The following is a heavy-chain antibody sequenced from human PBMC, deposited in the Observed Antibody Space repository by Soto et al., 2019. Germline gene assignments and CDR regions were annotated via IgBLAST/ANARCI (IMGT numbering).Heavy chain of an antibody. D-gene: IGHD3-3*01. CDR2: ISGDGVTT. Sequence: EVQLVESGGDLVQRGGSLRLSCAASGFTFSSYCMHWVRHTPGKGLDWVARISGDGVTTYYADSVTGRFTVSRDNAKNTVYLQINGLRAEDTAVYYCAREYYAFFSGDYTDYWGQGALVSVSS. J-gene: IGHJ4*02. V-gene: IGHV3-74*01. CDR1: GFTFSSYC. CDR3: AREYYAFFSGDYTDY.